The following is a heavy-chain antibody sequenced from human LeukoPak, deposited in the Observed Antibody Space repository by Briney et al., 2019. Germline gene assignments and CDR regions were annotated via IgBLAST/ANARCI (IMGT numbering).Heavy chain of an antibody. V-gene: IGHV3-21*01. CDR3: AGAGYYYGMDV. Sequence: GGALRLSCAASGFTFSSYSMNWVRQAPGKGLEWVSSISSSSSYIYYADSVKGRFTISRDNAKNSLYLQMNSLRAEDTAVYYCAGAGYYYGMDVWGKGTTVTVSS. J-gene: IGHJ6*04. CDR1: GFTFSSYS. D-gene: IGHD3-10*01. CDR2: ISSSSSYI.